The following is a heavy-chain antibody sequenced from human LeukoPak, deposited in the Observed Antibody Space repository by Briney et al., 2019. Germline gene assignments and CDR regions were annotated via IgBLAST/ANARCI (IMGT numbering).Heavy chain of an antibody. CDR2: ISGYNANT. J-gene: IGHJ4*02. Sequence: AAVKVSCKASGYTFTNYGISWVRQAPGQGLEWMGWISGYNANTNYVQKFQGRVTMTTDTSTHTAYMELRSLRSDDTAVYYCARGSHRLYDYVWGTYESKDYWGQGTLVTVSS. V-gene: IGHV1-18*01. CDR1: GYTFTNYG. D-gene: IGHD3-16*01. CDR3: ARGSHRLYDYVWGTYESKDY.